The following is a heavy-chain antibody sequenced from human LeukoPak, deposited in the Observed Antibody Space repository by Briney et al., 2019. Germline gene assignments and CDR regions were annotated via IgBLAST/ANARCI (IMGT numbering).Heavy chain of an antibody. CDR1: GDSIRSSY. V-gene: IGHV4-59*01. J-gene: IGHJ3*02. Sequence: NPSETLSLTCTVSGDSIRSSYWSWVRQPPGKGLEWVAYIYYGGRNEYNPSLKSRLTISLDTSKNQFSLRLSSVTAADTAVYYCARVTVTANAFDIWGQGTMVTVSS. D-gene: IGHD4-17*01. CDR2: IYYGGRN. CDR3: ARVTVTANAFDI.